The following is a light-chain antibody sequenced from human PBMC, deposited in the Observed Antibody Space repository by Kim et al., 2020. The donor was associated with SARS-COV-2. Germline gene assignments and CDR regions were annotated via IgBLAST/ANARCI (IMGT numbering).Light chain of an antibody. CDR3: LQH. CDR2: ETT. Sequence: ETTLTQSPAFMSAPPGDKVNISCKVSQDIDDDMNWYQQKPGEETTTLVPGVSPRFSGSGCGTDFTLTVNNVESEDAACCFCLQHFCQGTKLEI. CDR1: QDIDDD. J-gene: IGKJ2*01. V-gene: IGKV5-2*01.